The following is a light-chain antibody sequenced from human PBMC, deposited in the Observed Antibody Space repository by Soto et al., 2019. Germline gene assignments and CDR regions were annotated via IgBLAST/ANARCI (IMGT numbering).Light chain of an antibody. CDR3: QQRSDWPLT. V-gene: IGKV3-11*01. CDR2: DAS. CDR1: QSVSSY. Sequence: EIVLTQSRSTLSLSPGERSTLSFMASQSVSSYLAWYQQKPGQAPRLLIYDASNRASGIPARFSGSGSETDFTLTISSLEPEDFAVYYCQQRSDWPLTFGQGTRLEIK. J-gene: IGKJ5*01.